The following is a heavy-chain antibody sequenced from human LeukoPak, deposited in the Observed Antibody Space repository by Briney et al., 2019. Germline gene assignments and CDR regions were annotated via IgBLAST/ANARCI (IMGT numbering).Heavy chain of an antibody. Sequence: SETLSLTCTVSGGSITNYFWSWIRQPPGKGLEWIGFIYYNGSTNYNPSLESRVTISVDTFKSQFSLKLSSVTAADTAVYYCARVTKHYYDSSGYYYVASNWFDPWGQGTLVTVSS. V-gene: IGHV4-59*12. CDR1: GGSITNYF. D-gene: IGHD3-22*01. CDR3: ARVTKHYYDSSGYYYVASNWFDP. J-gene: IGHJ5*02. CDR2: IYYNGST.